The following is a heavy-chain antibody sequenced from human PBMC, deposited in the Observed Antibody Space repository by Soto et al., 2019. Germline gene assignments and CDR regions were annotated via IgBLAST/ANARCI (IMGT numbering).Heavy chain of an antibody. CDR1: GGTFSSYT. Sequence: ASVKVSCKASGGTFSSYTISWVRQAPGQGLEWMGRIIPILGKANYAQKFQERVTITRDKSTSTAYMELSSLRSEDTAVYYCAADRGVVDTAMVDYYYYGMDVWGQGTTVTVSS. CDR2: IIPILGKA. D-gene: IGHD5-18*01. CDR3: AADRGVVDTAMVDYYYYGMDV. V-gene: IGHV1-69*08. J-gene: IGHJ6*02.